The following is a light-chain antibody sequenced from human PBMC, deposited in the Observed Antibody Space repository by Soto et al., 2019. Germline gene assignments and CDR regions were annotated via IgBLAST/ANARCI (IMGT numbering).Light chain of an antibody. CDR3: QQYNNWPRT. J-gene: IGKJ1*01. V-gene: IGKV3-15*01. CDR2: GAS. Sequence: EIVMTQSPATLSVSPGERATLSCRASQSVSSNLAWYQQKPGQAPRLLIYGASTSATGIPARFSGSGSGTEFTLTISSLQSEDFAVYYCQQYNNWPRTLGQGTKVEIK. CDR1: QSVSSN.